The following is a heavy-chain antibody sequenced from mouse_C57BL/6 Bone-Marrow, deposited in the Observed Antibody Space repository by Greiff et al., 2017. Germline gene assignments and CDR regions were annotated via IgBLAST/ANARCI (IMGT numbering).Heavy chain of an antibody. CDR3: ANPRQLRLLFAY. Sequence: EVQLQQSGPELVKPGASVKISCKASGYTFTDYYMNWVKQSHGKSLEWIGDINPNNGGTSYNQKFKGKATLTVDKSSSTAYMGLRSLTSEDSAVYYCANPRQLRLLFAYWGQGTLVTVSA. J-gene: IGHJ3*01. CDR1: GYTFTDYY. V-gene: IGHV1-26*01. D-gene: IGHD3-2*02. CDR2: INPNNGGT.